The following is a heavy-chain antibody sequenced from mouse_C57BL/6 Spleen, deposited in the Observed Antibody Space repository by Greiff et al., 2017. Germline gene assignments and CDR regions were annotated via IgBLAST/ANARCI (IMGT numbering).Heavy chain of an antibody. CDR2: IDPSDSYT. CDR3: ARGGDYYGSSHFDY. D-gene: IGHD1-1*01. CDR1: GYTFTSYW. Sequence: QVQLQQPGAELVKPGASVKLSCKASGYTFTSYWMQWVKQRPGQGLEWIGEIDPSDSYTNYNQKFKGKATLTVETSSSTAYMQLSSLTSEDSAVYYCARGGDYYGSSHFDYWGQGTTLTVSS. J-gene: IGHJ2*01. V-gene: IGHV1-50*01.